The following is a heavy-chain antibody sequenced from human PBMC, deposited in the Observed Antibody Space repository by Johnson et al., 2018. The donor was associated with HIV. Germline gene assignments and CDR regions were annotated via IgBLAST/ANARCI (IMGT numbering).Heavy chain of an antibody. CDR3: ARVLNARPQWALDI. J-gene: IGHJ3*02. CDR2: INWNGGST. V-gene: IGHV3-20*04. CDR1: GFTFDDYA. D-gene: IGHD5-24*01. Sequence: VQLVESGGGLVQPGRSLRLSCAASGFTFDDYAMHWVRQAPGKGLEWVSGINWNGGSTGYADSVKGRFTISRDNASNFLYLQMNSVRAEDTALYFCARVLNARPQWALDIWGQGTMVTVSS.